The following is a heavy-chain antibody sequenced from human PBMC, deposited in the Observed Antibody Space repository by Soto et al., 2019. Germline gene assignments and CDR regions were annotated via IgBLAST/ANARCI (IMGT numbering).Heavy chain of an antibody. CDR2: ISGSGDIT. D-gene: IGHD1-1*01. CDR3: AVHGYDY. CDR1: VFTFISYA. J-gene: IGHJ4*02. V-gene: IGHV3-23*01. Sequence: GGSLRLSCASSVFTFISYAMSWVRQAPGRGLDWVSAISGSGDITYSADSVKGRFTISRDNSKNTLYLQMNSLRAEDTAVYYCAVHGYDYWGQGTQVTVSS.